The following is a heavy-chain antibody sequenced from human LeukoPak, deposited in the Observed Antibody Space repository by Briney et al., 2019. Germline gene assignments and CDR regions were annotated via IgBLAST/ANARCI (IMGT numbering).Heavy chain of an antibody. D-gene: IGHD3-22*01. V-gene: IGHV3-21*01. CDR3: AREYYYDDNAGNY. Sequence: PGGSLRLSCAASGFTFSRSSMSWVRQAPGKGLEGVSSITASSSYIYYADSVQGRFTISRDNAEKSVYLQMNSLRAEDTAVYYCAREYYYDDNAGNYWGQGTLVTVSS. CDR2: ITASSSYI. CDR1: GFTFSRSS. J-gene: IGHJ4*02.